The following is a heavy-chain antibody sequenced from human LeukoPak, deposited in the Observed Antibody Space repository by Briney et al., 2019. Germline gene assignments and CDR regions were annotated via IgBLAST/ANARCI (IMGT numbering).Heavy chain of an antibody. J-gene: IGHJ4*02. D-gene: IGHD7-27*01. CDR1: GDTFSNYD. V-gene: IGHV1-8*01. CDR2: MSPSSGHT. Sequence: ASVKVSCKASGDTFSNYDIDWVRQATGQELEWMGWMSPSSGHTGYAQKFQGRVTMTRSTSMSTAYMELSSLRSEDTAVYYCARGPPNWGFDYWGQGTLVTVSS. CDR3: ARGPPNWGFDY.